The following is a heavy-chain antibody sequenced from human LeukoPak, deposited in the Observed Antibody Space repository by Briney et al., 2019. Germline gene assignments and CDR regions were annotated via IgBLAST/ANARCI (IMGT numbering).Heavy chain of an antibody. D-gene: IGHD2-21*02. CDR3: ARDGDYDSLSDAFDI. V-gene: IGHV3-7*01. J-gene: IGHJ3*02. CDR1: GFTFSSYW. Sequence: GGSLRLSCAASGFTFSSYWISWVRQAPGKGLEWVANIKQDGSEKYYVDSVKGRFTISRDNAKNSLYLQMNSLRAEDTAVYYCARDGDYDSLSDAFDIWGQGTMVTVSP. CDR2: IKQDGSEK.